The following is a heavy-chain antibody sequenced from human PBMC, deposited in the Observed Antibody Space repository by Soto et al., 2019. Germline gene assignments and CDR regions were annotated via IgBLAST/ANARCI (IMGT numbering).Heavy chain of an antibody. CDR1: GFTFSSYA. D-gene: IGHD5-12*01. V-gene: IGHV3-23*01. Sequence: HPGGSLRLSCAASGFTFSSYAVSWVRQAPGKGLEWVSAISGSGGSTYYADSVKGRFTISRDNSKNTPYLQMNSLRAEDTAVYYCAKDLDIVATLFDYWGQGILVTVSS. J-gene: IGHJ4*02. CDR3: AKDLDIVATLFDY. CDR2: ISGSGGST.